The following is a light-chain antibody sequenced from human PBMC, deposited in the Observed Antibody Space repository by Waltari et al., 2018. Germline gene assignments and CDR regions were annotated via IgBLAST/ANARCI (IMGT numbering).Light chain of an antibody. V-gene: IGLV3-1*01. J-gene: IGLJ2*01. CDR2: QDS. Sequence: SYELTQSPSVSVSPGQTASISRSGDKLEDRYVCWYQQKPGQSPVLVLHQDSKRPSGIPERFSGFNSGNTATLTISETQSMDEADYYCQAWDRNTYVVFGGGTKLTVL. CDR3: QAWDRNTYVV. CDR1: KLEDRY.